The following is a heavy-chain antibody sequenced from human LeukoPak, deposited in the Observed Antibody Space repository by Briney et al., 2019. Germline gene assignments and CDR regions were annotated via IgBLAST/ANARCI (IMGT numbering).Heavy chain of an antibody. D-gene: IGHD3-10*01. V-gene: IGHV4-34*01. CDR3: ARVHPRITMVRGVISNYYYYMDV. J-gene: IGHJ6*03. CDR2: INHSGST. CDR1: GGSFSGYY. Sequence: SETLSLTCAVYGGSFSGYYWSWIRQPPGKGLEWIGEINHSGSTNYNPSLKSRVTISVDTSKNQFSLRLSSVTAADTAVYYCARVHPRITMVRGVISNYYYYMDVWGKGTTVTISS.